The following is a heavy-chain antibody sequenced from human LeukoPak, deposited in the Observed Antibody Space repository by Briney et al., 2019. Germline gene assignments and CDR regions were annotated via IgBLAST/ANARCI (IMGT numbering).Heavy chain of an antibody. Sequence: GGSLRLSCAASGFTFSSYAMSWVRQAPGKGLEWVSAIGGGGASTYYADSVKGRFTISRDNSQNTLYLQMNSLRAEDTAVYYCAKTYYDSSGYYYFFDFWGQGTLVTVSS. CDR3: AKTYYDSSGYYYFFDF. D-gene: IGHD3-22*01. V-gene: IGHV3-23*01. CDR1: GFTFSSYA. CDR2: IGGGGAST. J-gene: IGHJ4*02.